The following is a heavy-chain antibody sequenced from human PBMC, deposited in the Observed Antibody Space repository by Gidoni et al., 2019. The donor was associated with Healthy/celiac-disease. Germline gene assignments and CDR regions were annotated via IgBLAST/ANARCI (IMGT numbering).Heavy chain of an antibody. V-gene: IGHV3-7*03. D-gene: IGHD6-19*01. Sequence: EVQLVASGGGLVQPGGSLRLSCAASGFTFSSYWMSWVRQAPGKGLEWVANIKQDGSEKYYVDSVKGRFTISRDNAKNSLYLQMNSLRAEDTAVYYCARDSSSGWYVESYWGQGTLVTVSS. CDR1: GFTFSSYW. CDR2: IKQDGSEK. J-gene: IGHJ4*02. CDR3: ARDSSSGWYVESY.